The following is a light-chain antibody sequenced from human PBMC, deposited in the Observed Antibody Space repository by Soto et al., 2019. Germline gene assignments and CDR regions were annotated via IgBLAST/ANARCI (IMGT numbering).Light chain of an antibody. CDR1: QGISSY. V-gene: IGKV1-8*01. J-gene: IGKJ1*01. CDR2: AAS. CDR3: QQYYSYPRP. Sequence: AIKMTQSPSSLSASTGNRVTIPCRASQGISSYLAWYQQKPGKAPKLLIYAASTLQSGVPSRFSGSGSGTDFTLTISCLQSEDFATYYCQQYYSYPRPFGQGTKVAIK.